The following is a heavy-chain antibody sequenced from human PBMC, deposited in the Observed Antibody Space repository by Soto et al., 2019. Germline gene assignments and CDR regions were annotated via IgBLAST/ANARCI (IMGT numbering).Heavy chain of an antibody. CDR2: INHSGST. J-gene: IGHJ5*02. CDR3: ARGRIAVARNWFDP. CDR1: GGSISSYY. D-gene: IGHD6-19*01. V-gene: IGHV4-59*12. Sequence: SXTLSLTCTVSGGSISSYYWTWIRQPPGKGLEWIGYINHSGSTNYNPSLKSRVTISVDTSKNQFSLKLSSVTAADTAVYYCARGRIAVARNWFDPWGQGTLVTXSS.